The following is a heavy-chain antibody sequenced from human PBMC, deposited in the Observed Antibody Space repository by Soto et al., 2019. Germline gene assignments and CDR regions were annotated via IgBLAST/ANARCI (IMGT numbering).Heavy chain of an antibody. CDR2: IYYSGST. D-gene: IGHD1-1*01. Sequence: ASETLSLTCTVSCGSISSGGYYWSWIGQHPGKGLEWIGYIYYSGSTYYNPSLKSRVTISVDTSKNPFSLKLSSVTAADTAVYYCARYDWNDGPYDYWGQGTLVTVS. CDR3: ARYDWNDGPYDY. J-gene: IGHJ4*02. CDR1: CGSISSGGYY. V-gene: IGHV4-31*03.